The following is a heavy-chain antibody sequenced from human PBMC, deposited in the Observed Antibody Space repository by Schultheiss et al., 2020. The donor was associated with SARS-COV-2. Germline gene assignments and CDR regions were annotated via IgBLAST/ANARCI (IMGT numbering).Heavy chain of an antibody. CDR3: ARHRNYYGSGSYHRGWFDP. Sequence: SETLSLTCTVSGGSISSGGYYWSWIRQHPGKGLEWIGYIYYSGSTYYNPSLKSRVTISVDTSKNQFSLKLSSVTAADTAVYYCARHRNYYGSGSYHRGWFDPWGQGTLVTVSS. J-gene: IGHJ5*02. D-gene: IGHD3-10*01. V-gene: IGHV4-31*03. CDR1: GGSISSGGYY. CDR2: IYYSGST.